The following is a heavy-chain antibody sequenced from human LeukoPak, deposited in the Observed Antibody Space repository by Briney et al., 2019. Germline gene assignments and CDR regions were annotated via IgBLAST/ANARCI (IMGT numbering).Heavy chain of an antibody. CDR3: ARSHCGGDCSYYYYYMDV. J-gene: IGHJ6*03. CDR2: ISYDGSNK. D-gene: IGHD2-21*02. Sequence: PGGSLRLSCAASGFTFSSYAMHWVRQAPGKGLEWVAVISYDGSNKYYADSVKGRFTISRDNSKNTLYLQMNSLRAEDTAVYYCARSHCGGDCSYYYYYMDVWGKGTTVTVSS. V-gene: IGHV3-30*04. CDR1: GFTFSSYA.